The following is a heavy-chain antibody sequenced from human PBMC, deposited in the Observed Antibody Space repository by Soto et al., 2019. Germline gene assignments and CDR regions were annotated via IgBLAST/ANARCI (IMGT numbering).Heavy chain of an antibody. CDR3: ARGGSNPVYYYGMDV. Sequence: QVQLQESGPGLVKPSETLSLTCTVSGGSISSYSWSWIRQPPGKGLEWIGYIYYSGSTNYNPSLKSRVTISVDTSKNQFSLKLSSVTAADTAVYYCARGGSNPVYYYGMDVWGQGTTVTVSS. CDR2: IYYSGST. CDR1: GGSISSYS. J-gene: IGHJ6*02. V-gene: IGHV4-59*01.